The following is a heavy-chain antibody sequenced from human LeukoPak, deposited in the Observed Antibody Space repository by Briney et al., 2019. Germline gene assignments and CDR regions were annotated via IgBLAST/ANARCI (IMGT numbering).Heavy chain of an antibody. D-gene: IGHD2-15*01. CDR3: ARKDCSGGSCSGGWFDP. Sequence: SETLSLTCTVSGGSISSSSYYWGWIRQPPGEGLEWIGSIYYSGSTYYNPSLKSRVTISVDTSKNQFSLKLSSVTAADTAVYYCARKDCSGGSCSGGWFDPWGQGTLVTVSS. CDR2: IYYSGST. V-gene: IGHV4-39*01. CDR1: GGSISSSSYY. J-gene: IGHJ5*02.